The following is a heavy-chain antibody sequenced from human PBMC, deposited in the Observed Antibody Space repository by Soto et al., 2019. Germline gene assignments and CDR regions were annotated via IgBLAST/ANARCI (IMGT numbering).Heavy chain of an antibody. J-gene: IGHJ4*02. CDR2: ISGSGGST. V-gene: IGHV3-23*01. Sequence: EVQLLESGGGLVQPGGSLRLSCAASGFTFSSYAMSWVRQAPGKGLEWVSAISGSGGSTYYADSVKGRFTISRDNSKNTLCLQMNSLRAEDTGGYYCAKDDWDIVVVPAGRFDYWGQGTLVTVSS. D-gene: IGHD2-2*01. CDR3: AKDDWDIVVVPAGRFDY. CDR1: GFTFSSYA.